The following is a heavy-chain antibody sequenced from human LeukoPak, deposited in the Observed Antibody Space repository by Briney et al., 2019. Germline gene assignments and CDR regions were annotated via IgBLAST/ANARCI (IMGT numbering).Heavy chain of an antibody. Sequence: PGGSLRLSCAASGFTVSSNYMSWVRQAPGKGLEWVSSISSSSSYIYYADSVKGRFTVSRDNAKNSLYLLMNSLRAEDTAVYYCARSPDVVETWFDLWGQGTLVTVSS. V-gene: IGHV3-21*04. CDR3: ARSPDVVETWFDL. D-gene: IGHD2-21*01. CDR1: GFTVSSNY. CDR2: ISSSSSYI. J-gene: IGHJ5*02.